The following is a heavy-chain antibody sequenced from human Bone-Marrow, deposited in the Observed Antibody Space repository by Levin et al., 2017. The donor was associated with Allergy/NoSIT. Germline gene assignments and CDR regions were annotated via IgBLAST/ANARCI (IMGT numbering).Heavy chain of an antibody. CDR3: ATSYSSSWYIGWFDP. D-gene: IGHD6-13*01. CDR1: GFTFDDYA. Sequence: PGGSLRLSCAASGFTFDDYAMHWVRQAPGKGLEWVSGISWNSGSIGYADSVKGRFTISRDNAKNSLYLQMNSLRAEDTALYYCATSYSSSWYIGWFDPWGQGTLVTVSS. J-gene: IGHJ5*02. CDR2: ISWNSGSI. V-gene: IGHV3-9*01.